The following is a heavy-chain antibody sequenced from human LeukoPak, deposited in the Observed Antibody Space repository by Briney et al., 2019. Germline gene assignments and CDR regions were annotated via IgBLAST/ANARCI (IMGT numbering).Heavy chain of an antibody. CDR1: GGSFSGYY. CDR2: INHSGST. V-gene: IGHV4-34*01. J-gene: IGHJ2*01. CDR3: ARGPRCFDL. Sequence: PSETLSLTCAVCGGSFSGYYWSWIRQPPGKGLEWIGEINHSGSTNYNPSLKSRVTISVDTSKNQFSLELSSVTAADTAVYYCARGPRCFDLWGRGTVVTVSS.